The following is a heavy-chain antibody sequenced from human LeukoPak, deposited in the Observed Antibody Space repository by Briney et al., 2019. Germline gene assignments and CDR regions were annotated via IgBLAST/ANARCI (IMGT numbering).Heavy chain of an antibody. V-gene: IGHV4-61*01. CDR3: ARDIGYSSSWYSVSRHYHYGMDV. CDR1: GGSVSSGSYY. D-gene: IGHD6-13*01. CDR2: IYYSGST. J-gene: IGHJ6*02. Sequence: SETLSLTCTVSGGSVSSGSYYWSWIRQPPGKGLEWIGYIYYSGSTNYNPSLKSRVTISVDTSKNQFSLKLSSVTAADTAVYYCARDIGYSSSWYSVSRHYHYGMDVWGQGTTVTVSS.